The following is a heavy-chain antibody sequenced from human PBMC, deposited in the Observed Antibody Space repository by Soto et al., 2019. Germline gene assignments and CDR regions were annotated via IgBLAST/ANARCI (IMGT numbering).Heavy chain of an antibody. Sequence: QLQMVQSGAEVKKPGASVKVSCKASGYTFTSYGVTWVRQAPGQGLEWMGWISTYNGNTNYAQTLQGRVTMTTETSTTTAYMELRSLRSDDTAVYYCAREQRAYWDQNSSGWKGAIDIWGQGTKVTVSS. CDR1: GYTFTSYG. D-gene: IGHD6-19*01. CDR2: ISTYNGNT. V-gene: IGHV1-18*01. J-gene: IGHJ3*02. CDR3: AREQRAYWDQNSSGWKGAIDI.